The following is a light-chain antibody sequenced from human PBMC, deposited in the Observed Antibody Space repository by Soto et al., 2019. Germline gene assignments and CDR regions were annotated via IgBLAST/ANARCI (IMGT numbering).Light chain of an antibody. J-gene: IGKJ1*01. CDR2: WAS. Sequence: DIVMTQSPDSLAVSLGERASINCKSSQSVLHSSNNKNYLAWYQQKPGQPPKLLIYWASTRESGVPDRFSGSGSGTDFTITISSLQAEDLAVYFCQQYYGTLWTFGQGTKVEIK. V-gene: IGKV4-1*01. CDR1: QSVLHSSNNKNY. CDR3: QQYYGTLWT.